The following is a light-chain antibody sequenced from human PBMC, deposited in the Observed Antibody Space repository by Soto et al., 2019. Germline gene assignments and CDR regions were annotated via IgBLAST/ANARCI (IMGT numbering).Light chain of an antibody. CDR1: QGVSNY. V-gene: IGKV1-8*01. CDR2: AAS. J-gene: IGKJ3*01. CDR3: LQYVTYPFT. Sequence: AIRMTQSPSSFSASTGDRVTITCRASQGVSNYLAWYQQRPGKAPKLLIYAASTLQTGVPSTFSGSGSGTDFTLTISRLQSDDFATYYCLQYVTYPFTFGPGTKVDI.